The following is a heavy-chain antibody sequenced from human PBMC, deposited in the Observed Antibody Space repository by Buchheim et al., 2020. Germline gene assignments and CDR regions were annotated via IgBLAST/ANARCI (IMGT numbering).Heavy chain of an antibody. J-gene: IGHJ6*02. V-gene: IGHV1-46*01. CDR3: ARAGYSTYYYYGMDV. Sequence: QVQLVQSGAEVKKPGASVKVSCKASGYTFTSYYMHWVRQAPGQGLEWMGIINPSGGSTSYAQKFQGRVTMTREQSTSTVYMELSSLRSEDTAVYYCARAGYSTYYYYGMDVWGQGTT. CDR2: INPSGGST. CDR1: GYTFTSYY. D-gene: IGHD1-1*01.